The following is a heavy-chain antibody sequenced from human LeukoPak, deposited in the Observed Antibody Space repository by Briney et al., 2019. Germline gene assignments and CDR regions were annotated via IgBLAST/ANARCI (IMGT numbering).Heavy chain of an antibody. CDR1: GYTFSTYG. V-gene: IGHV1-18*01. J-gene: IGHJ5*02. Sequence: EASVKVSCKTSGYTFSTYGLSWVRLAPAQALEWMGWISGNSGKTHYAQKFQDRVTLTTDTSSTTAFMELRGLRSDATAMYYCARYAASYFEFAPWGQGTLVTVSS. D-gene: IGHD1-26*01. CDR2: ISGNSGKT. CDR3: ARYAASYFEFAP.